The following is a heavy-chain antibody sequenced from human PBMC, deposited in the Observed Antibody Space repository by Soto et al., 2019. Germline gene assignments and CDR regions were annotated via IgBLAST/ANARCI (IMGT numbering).Heavy chain of an antibody. CDR1: GGSFSGYY. CDR3: ARVIVVVVAAQRSAFDI. J-gene: IGHJ3*02. V-gene: IGHV4-34*01. CDR2: INHSGST. Sequence: SETLSLTCAVYGGSFSGYYWSWIRQPPGKGLEWIGEINHSGSTNYNPSLKSRVTISVDTSKNQFSLKLSSVTAADTAVYYCARVIVVVVAAQRSAFDIWGQGTMVTVSS. D-gene: IGHD2-15*01.